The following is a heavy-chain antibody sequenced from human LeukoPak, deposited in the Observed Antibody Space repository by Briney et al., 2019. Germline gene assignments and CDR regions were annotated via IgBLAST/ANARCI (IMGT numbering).Heavy chain of an antibody. CDR2: IRYDGSNK. CDR3: ARPAGYSSSFGL. J-gene: IGHJ4*02. V-gene: IGHV3-30*02. D-gene: IGHD6-13*01. Sequence: GGSLRLSCAASGFAFSSYGMHWVRQAPGKGLEWVAFIRYDGSNKYYADSVKGRFTISRDNSKNTLYLQMNSLRAEDTAVYYCARPAGYSSSFGLWGQGTLVTVSS. CDR1: GFAFSSYG.